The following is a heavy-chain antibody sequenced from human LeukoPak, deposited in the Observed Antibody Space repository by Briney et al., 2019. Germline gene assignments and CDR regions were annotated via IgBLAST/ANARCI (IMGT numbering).Heavy chain of an antibody. Sequence: PGGSLRLSCAASGFTFSSYSMNWVRQAPGKGLEWVSSISSSSSYIYYADSVKGRFTISRDNAKNSLYLQINSLTVEDTAIYYCARDDGDVWGTGTTVTVSS. V-gene: IGHV3-21*01. J-gene: IGHJ6*04. CDR1: GFTFSSYS. CDR3: ARDDGDV. CDR2: ISSSSSYI.